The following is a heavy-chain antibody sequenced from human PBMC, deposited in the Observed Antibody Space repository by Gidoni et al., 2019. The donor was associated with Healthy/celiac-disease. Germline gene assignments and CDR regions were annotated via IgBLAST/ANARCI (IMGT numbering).Heavy chain of an antibody. CDR3: ARHLPDYGDYYGMDV. Sequence: QVQLQESGPGLVKPSETLSLTCTVSGVSIRSYYWRWIRQPPGKGLEWIGYIYYSGSTNYNPSLKSRVTISVDTSKNQFSLKLSSVTAADTAVYYCARHLPDYGDYYGMDVWGQGTTVTVSS. D-gene: IGHD4-17*01. CDR2: IYYSGST. J-gene: IGHJ6*02. V-gene: IGHV4-59*01. CDR1: GVSIRSYY.